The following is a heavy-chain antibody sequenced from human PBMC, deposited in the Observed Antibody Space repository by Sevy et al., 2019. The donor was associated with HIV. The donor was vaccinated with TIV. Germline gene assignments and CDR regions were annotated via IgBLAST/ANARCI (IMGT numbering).Heavy chain of an antibody. CDR2: IGSSSLYT. V-gene: IGHV3-21*06. J-gene: IGHJ6*02. D-gene: IGHD2-21*01. Sequence: GGYLRLSCVASGFSFNSYTMNWVRQAPGKGLEWVSSIGSSSLYTFYSDSVKGRFTISRDNDKNSLFLQMNSLTAEDTAVYYCARGPIFLLPRAAYYNYGMDVWGLGTTVTVSS. CDR3: ARGPIFLLPRAAYYNYGMDV. CDR1: GFSFNSYT.